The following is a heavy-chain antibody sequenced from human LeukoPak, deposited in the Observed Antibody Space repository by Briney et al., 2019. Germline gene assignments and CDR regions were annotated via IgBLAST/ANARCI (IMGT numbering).Heavy chain of an antibody. Sequence: PGGSLRLSCAASGFTFSSYAMHWVRQAPGKGLEWVAVISYDGSNKYYADSVKGRFTISRDNSKNTLYLQMNSLRAEDTAGYYFASPGDPVDYWGQGTLVTVFS. CDR2: ISYDGSNK. V-gene: IGHV3-30-3*01. J-gene: IGHJ4*02. CDR3: ASPGDPVDY. CDR1: GFTFSSYA.